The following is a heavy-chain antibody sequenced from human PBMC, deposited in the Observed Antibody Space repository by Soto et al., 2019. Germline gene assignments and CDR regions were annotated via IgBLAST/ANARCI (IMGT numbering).Heavy chain of an antibody. D-gene: IGHD2-2*01. CDR1: GGSFSGYY. CDR3: ARKGYCSSTSCSGRENWFDP. CDR2: INHSGSS. V-gene: IGHV4-34*01. Sequence: SETLSLTCAVYGGSFSGYYWSWIRQPPGKGLEWIGEINHSGSSNYNPSLKSRVTISVDTSKNQFSLKLSSVTAADTAVYYCARKGYCSSTSCSGRENWFDPWGQGTPVTVCS. J-gene: IGHJ5*02.